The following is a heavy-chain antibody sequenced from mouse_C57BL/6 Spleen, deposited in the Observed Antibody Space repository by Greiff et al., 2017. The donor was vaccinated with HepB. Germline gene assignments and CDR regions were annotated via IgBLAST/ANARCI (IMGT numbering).Heavy chain of an antibody. J-gene: IGHJ4*01. D-gene: IGHD1-1*01. CDR1: GYAFSSYW. V-gene: IGHV1-80*01. CDR3: ARSFYYGGGDY. CDR2: IYPGDGDT. Sequence: VQVVESGAELVKPGASVKISCKASGYAFSSYWMNWVKQRPGKGLEWIGQIYPGDGDTNYNGKFKGKATLTADKSSSTAYMQLSSLTSEDSAVYFCARSFYYGGGDYWGQGTSVTVSS.